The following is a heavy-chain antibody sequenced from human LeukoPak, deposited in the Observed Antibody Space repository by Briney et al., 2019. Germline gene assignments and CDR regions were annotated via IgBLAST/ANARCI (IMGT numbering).Heavy chain of an antibody. Sequence: SVKVSCKASGFTFTSSAMQWVRQARGQRLEWIGWIVVGSGNTNYAQKFQERVTITRDMSTSTAYMELSSLRSEDTAVYYCAAGGHYDILTGIFNGFDPWGQGTLVTVSS. J-gene: IGHJ5*02. V-gene: IGHV1-58*02. CDR3: AAGGHYDILTGIFNGFDP. CDR1: GFTFTSSA. D-gene: IGHD3-9*01. CDR2: IVVGSGNT.